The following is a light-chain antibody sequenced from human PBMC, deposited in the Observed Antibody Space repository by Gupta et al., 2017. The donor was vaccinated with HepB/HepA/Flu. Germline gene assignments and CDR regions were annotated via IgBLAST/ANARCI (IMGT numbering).Light chain of an antibody. CDR3: SSYAGSNNFEE. CDR2: EVN. Sequence: QSALTQPPSASGPPGQSVTISCTGTSSDVGGYNYVSWYQQHPGKAPKLIIYEVNKRPSGVPDRFSGSKSGNTASLTVSGLQAEDEADYYCSSYAGSNNFEEFGGGTKLTVL. CDR1: SSDVGGYNY. V-gene: IGLV2-8*01. J-gene: IGLJ2*01.